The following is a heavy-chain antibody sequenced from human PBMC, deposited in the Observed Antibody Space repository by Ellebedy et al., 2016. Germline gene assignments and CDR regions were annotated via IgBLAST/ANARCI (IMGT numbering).Heavy chain of an antibody. Sequence: ASVKVSCKASGYTFTSYDINWVRQATGQGLEWMGWMNPNSGNTGYAQKFQGRVTMTRNTSISTAYMELSSLRSEDTAVYYCARAWKTVKGQRSRRYNWFDPWGQGTLVTVSS. CDR2: MNPNSGNT. CDR1: GYTFTSYD. CDR3: ARAWKTVKGQRSRRYNWFDP. D-gene: IGHD4-11*01. V-gene: IGHV1-8*01. J-gene: IGHJ5*02.